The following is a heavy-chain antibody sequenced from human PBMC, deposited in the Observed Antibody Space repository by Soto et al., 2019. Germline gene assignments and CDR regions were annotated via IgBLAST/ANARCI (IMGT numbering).Heavy chain of an antibody. D-gene: IGHD3-9*01. CDR2: SKDKASNYAT. CDR3: ARDDGFANYDISRSEYYYYGMDV. Sequence: PGGSLRLSCAASGFIFSGSAVHWVRQASGKGLEWLGRSKDKASNYATGYSASVRGRFTISRDNSKNTLYLQMNSLRAEDTAVYYCARDDGFANYDISRSEYYYYGMDVWGQGTTVTVSS. V-gene: IGHV3-73*01. CDR1: GFIFSGSA. J-gene: IGHJ6*02.